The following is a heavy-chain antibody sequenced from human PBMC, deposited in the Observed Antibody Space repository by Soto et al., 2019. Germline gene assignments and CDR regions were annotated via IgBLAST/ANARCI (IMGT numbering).Heavy chain of an antibody. V-gene: IGHV1-18*01. Sequence: GASVKVSCKASGYALTTFAISWVRQAPEQGLEWMGWISTYSGYTSSAQKFQDRLTMTTDTSTNTAYMELRSLRSDDTAVYYCARELQGATGYGLDVWGQGTAVTVSS. CDR2: ISTYSGYT. D-gene: IGHD1-26*01. CDR1: GYALTTFA. CDR3: ARELQGATGYGLDV. J-gene: IGHJ6*02.